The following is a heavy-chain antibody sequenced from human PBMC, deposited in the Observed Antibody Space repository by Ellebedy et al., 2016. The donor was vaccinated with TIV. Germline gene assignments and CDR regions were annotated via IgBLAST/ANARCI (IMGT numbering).Heavy chain of an antibody. Sequence: ASVKVSCXASGYTFTGYYMHWVRQAPGQGLEWMGWINPNSGGTNYAQKFQGRVTMTRDTSISTAYMELSRLRSDDTAVYYCARSLLAIEYSSSSVPFSFDYWGQGTLVTVSS. V-gene: IGHV1-2*02. D-gene: IGHD6-6*01. CDR2: INPNSGGT. CDR1: GYTFTGYY. J-gene: IGHJ4*02. CDR3: ARSLLAIEYSSSSVPFSFDY.